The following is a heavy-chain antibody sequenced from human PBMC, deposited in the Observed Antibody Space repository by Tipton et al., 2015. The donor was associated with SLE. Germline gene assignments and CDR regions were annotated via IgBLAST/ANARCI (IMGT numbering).Heavy chain of an antibody. CDR1: GGSISSGSYY. J-gene: IGHJ6*03. V-gene: IGHV4-61*02. CDR2: IYTSGST. D-gene: IGHD3-16*01. CDR3: AGGVSYYYYYYMDV. Sequence: TLSLTCTVSGGSISSGSYYWSWIRQPAGKGLEWIGRIYTSGSTNYNPSLKSRVTISVDTPKNQFSLKLSSVTAADTAVYYCAGGVSYYYYYYMDVWGKGTTVTVSS.